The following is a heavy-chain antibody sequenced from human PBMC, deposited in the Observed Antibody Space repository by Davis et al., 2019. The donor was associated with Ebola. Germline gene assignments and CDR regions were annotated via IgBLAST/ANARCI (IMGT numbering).Heavy chain of an antibody. V-gene: IGHV3-30*04. CDR1: GFTFSSYT. D-gene: IGHD2-21*02. J-gene: IGHJ5*02. CDR2: ISYDGDNN. CDR3: AKDPARLRDNWFDP. Sequence: GESLKISCAASGFTFSSYTLHWVRQAPGKGLEWVAVISYDGDNNYHADSVQGRFTISRDNSKNTLYLQMNTLRAEDTAVYYCAKDPARLRDNWFDPWDQGTLVTVSS.